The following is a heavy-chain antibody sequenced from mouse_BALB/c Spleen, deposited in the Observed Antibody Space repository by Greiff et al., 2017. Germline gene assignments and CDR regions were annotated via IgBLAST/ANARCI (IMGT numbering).Heavy chain of an antibody. V-gene: IGHV1-7*01. CDR1: GYTFTSYW. CDR2: INPSTGYT. Sequence: QVQLQQSGAELAKPGASVKMSCKASGYTFTSYWMHWVKQRPGQGLEWIGYINPSTGYTEYNQKFKDKATLTADKSSSTAYMQLSSLTSEDSAVYYCARWGIPYYFDYWGQGTTLTVSS. CDR3: ARWGIPYYFDY. J-gene: IGHJ2*01.